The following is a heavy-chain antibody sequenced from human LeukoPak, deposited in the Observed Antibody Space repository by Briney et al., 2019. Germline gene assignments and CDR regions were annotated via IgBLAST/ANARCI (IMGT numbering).Heavy chain of an antibody. D-gene: IGHD4-17*01. V-gene: IGHV3-7*01. J-gene: IGHJ4*02. Sequence: GGSLRLSCAASGFTFSNAWMNWMGWVRQAPGKGLEWVANIKQDGSEKYYVDSVKGRFTISRDNAKNSLYLQMNSLRAEDTAVYYCARAHGDYGRYYFDYWGQGTLVTVSS. CDR2: IKQDGSEK. CDR1: GFTFSNAW. CDR3: ARAHGDYGRYYFDY.